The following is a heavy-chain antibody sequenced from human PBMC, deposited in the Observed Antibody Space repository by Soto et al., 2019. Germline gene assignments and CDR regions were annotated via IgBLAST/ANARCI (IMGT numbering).Heavy chain of an antibody. D-gene: IGHD3-3*01. CDR1: GYTFTSYD. CDR2: MKPNSGKT. Sequence: QVQLVQSGAEVKKPGASVKVSCKASGYTFTSYDINWVRQATGQGLEWMGWMKPNSGKTGYAQKFQGRVTMTMNTSINTAYMELSSLRSEDTAVYYCARDPTYDFWNAYPGGFDPWGQGTQVTVSS. CDR3: ARDPTYDFWNAYPGGFDP. V-gene: IGHV1-8*01. J-gene: IGHJ5*02.